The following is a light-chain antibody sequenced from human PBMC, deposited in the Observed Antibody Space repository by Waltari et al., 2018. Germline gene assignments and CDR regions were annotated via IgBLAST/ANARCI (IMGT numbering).Light chain of an antibody. Sequence: QSALTQPASVSGSPGQSITVSCTGTSSDVGNYNLVSWYQQHPGNAPQLLIYEVSQRPSVVSIRFSGSKSGTTASRTVSGLQAEDDAIYFCCSYAGDRSVLFCGGTKLTVL. J-gene: IGLJ2*01. V-gene: IGLV2-23*02. CDR2: EVS. CDR3: CSYAGDRSVL. CDR1: SSDVGNYNL.